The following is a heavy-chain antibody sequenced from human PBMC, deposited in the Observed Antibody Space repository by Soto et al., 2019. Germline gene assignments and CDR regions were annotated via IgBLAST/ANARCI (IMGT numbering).Heavy chain of an antibody. Sequence: RGESLKISCKGSGYSFTSYWISWVRQMPGKGLEWMGRIDPSDSYTNYSPSFQGHVTISADKSISTAYLQWSSLKASDTAMYYCARHHYDFWSGYANNWFDPWGQGTLVTVSS. CDR2: IDPSDSYT. J-gene: IGHJ5*02. CDR1: GYSFTSYW. V-gene: IGHV5-10-1*01. D-gene: IGHD3-3*01. CDR3: ARHHYDFWSGYANNWFDP.